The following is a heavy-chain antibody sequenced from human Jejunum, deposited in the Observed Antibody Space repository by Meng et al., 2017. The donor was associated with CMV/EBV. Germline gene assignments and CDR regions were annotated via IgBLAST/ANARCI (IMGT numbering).Heavy chain of an antibody. Sequence: QVQLQESGPGLVKPSQTLSLTCTVSGDSINSDSYYWAWIRQSPGKGLEWIGNIFYTGSTYLNPSLQSRLRLSIDTSKNHFSLNLTSVTAADTAVYFCARSYYDTVGYYFAHWGPGTLVTVSS. CDR3: ARSYYDTVGYYFAH. D-gene: IGHD3-22*01. V-gene: IGHV4-39*02. CDR2: IFYTGST. J-gene: IGHJ4*02. CDR1: GDSINSDSYY.